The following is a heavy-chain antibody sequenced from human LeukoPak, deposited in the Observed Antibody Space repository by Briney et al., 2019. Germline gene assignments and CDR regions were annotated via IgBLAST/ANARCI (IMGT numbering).Heavy chain of an antibody. CDR2: ISPNSGDT. D-gene: IGHD3-22*01. Sequence: ASVKVSCKASGYTFADYFIHWVRQAPGQGLEWMGWISPNSGDTNYAQKFQGRVTMTRDTSINTAYMELSSLGSDDTAVYYCAKIAYSSGLSHYWGQGTLVTVSS. V-gene: IGHV1-2*02. CDR1: GYTFADYF. CDR3: AKIAYSSGLSHY. J-gene: IGHJ4*02.